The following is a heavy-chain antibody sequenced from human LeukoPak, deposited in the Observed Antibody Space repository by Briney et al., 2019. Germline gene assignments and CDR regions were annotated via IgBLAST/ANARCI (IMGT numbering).Heavy chain of an antibody. CDR1: GFTLSNSG. Sequence: PGGSLRLSCAPSGFTLSNSGMHWVRQAPGKGQEWVAVMWYDGGSQYYADPVRGRFTISRENSKNTLYLQMNSLRAEDTAVYYCGRDSSYGVDYWGQGTLVTVSS. J-gene: IGHJ4*02. D-gene: IGHD3-10*01. CDR3: GRDSSYGVDY. V-gene: IGHV3-33*01. CDR2: MWYDGGSQ.